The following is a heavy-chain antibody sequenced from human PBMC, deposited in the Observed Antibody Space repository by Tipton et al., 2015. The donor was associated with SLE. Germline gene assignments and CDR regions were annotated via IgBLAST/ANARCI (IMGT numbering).Heavy chain of an antibody. D-gene: IGHD2-15*01. CDR1: GYSISSGYY. J-gene: IGHJ4*02. V-gene: IGHV4-38-2*02. CDR3: ARDLLRFPPDY. Sequence: TLSLTCTVSGYSISSGYYWGWIRQPPGKGLEWIGSIYHSGSTYYNPSLKSRVTISVDTSKNQFSLKLSSVTAADTAVYYCARDLLRFPPDYWGQGTLVTVSS. CDR2: IYHSGST.